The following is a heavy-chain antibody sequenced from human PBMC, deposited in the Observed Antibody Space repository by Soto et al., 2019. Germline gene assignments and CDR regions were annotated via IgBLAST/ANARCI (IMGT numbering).Heavy chain of an antibody. CDR1: GFSLRASGVG. J-gene: IGHJ6*04. CDR3: AHLSRYVSGSYWSAKPQKNYNYDADV. D-gene: IGHD3-10*01. CDR2: IYWDEDK. V-gene: IGHV2-5*02. Sequence: KESGPTLVKPTQTLTLTCTFSGFSLRASGVGVGWIRQPPGKALEWLALIYWDEDKRYSPSLESRLTITKDTSKNQVVLTMTNRRPADTATYYCAHLSRYVSGSYWSAKPQKNYNYDADVWGTGTTVTVSS.